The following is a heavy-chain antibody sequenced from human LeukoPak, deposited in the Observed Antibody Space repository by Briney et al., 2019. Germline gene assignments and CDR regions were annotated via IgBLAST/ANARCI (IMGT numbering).Heavy chain of an antibody. Sequence: GGSLRLSCAASGFTFSNAWMTWVRQAPGKGLEWVGRIKSKSDGGTTDYDAPVKGRFTISRDDSKNTEYLQMNSLKPEDTAMSYCTTYTMGAFDSWGQGTLVTVSS. J-gene: IGHJ4*02. V-gene: IGHV3-15*01. D-gene: IGHD3-10*01. CDR1: GFTFSNAW. CDR3: TTYTMGAFDS. CDR2: IKSKSDGGTT.